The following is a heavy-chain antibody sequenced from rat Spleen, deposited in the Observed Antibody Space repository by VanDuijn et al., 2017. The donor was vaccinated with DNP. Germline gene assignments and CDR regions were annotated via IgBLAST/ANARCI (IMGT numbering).Heavy chain of an antibody. Sequence: EVQLVESGGGLVQPGRSLKLSCAASGFTFSNYVMAWVRQAPTKGLEWVASISPSGGITYYRDSVKGRFTVSRDNAKSTLYLQMDSLRSEDTATYYCARQGVATYYYVMDAWGQGASVTVSS. CDR1: GFTFSNYV. J-gene: IGHJ4*01. V-gene: IGHV5-25*01. D-gene: IGHD1-3*01. CDR3: ARQGVATYYYVMDA. CDR2: ISPSGGIT.